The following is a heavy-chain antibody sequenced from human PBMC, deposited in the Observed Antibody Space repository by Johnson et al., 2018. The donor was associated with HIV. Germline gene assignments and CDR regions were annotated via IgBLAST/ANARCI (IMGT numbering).Heavy chain of an antibody. J-gene: IGHJ3*02. CDR3: ARGYGTSGYYYGDAFDI. CDR2: IWFDGSNE. D-gene: IGHD3-22*01. V-gene: IGHV3-33*01. CDR1: GFIFNNYG. Sequence: QVQLVESGGGVVQPGRSLRLSCAASGFIFNNYGMHWVRQAPGKGLEWVAVIWFDGSNEYYADSVKGRFTISRDNSKNTLYLQMNSLRAEDTAVYYCARGYGTSGYYYGDAFDIWGQGTLVTVSS.